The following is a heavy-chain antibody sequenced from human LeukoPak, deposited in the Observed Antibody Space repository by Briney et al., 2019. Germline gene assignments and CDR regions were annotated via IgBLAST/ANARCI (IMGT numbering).Heavy chain of an antibody. CDR1: GFTFSSHA. Sequence: PGEPLRLSCAASGFTFSSHAMSWVRQTPGKGLDWVSGISGVGGSTYYADSVKGRFTISRGNSKNTVYLQMNSVRADDTAVYYCAKARGWYDFDYWGQGILVTVSS. D-gene: IGHD6-19*01. J-gene: IGHJ4*02. CDR3: AKARGWYDFDY. V-gene: IGHV3-23*01. CDR2: ISGVGGST.